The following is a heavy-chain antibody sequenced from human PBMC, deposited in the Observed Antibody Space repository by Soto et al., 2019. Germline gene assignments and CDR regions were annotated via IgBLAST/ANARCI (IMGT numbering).Heavy chain of an antibody. D-gene: IGHD5-12*01. CDR3: ARVFGYSGYDSTSYFDY. Sequence: SETLSLTCTVSGGSISSYYWSWIRQPPGKGLEWIGYIYYSGSTNYNPSLKSRVTISVDTSKNQFSLKLSSVTAADTAVYYCARVFGYSGYDSTSYFDYWGQGTLVTVSS. J-gene: IGHJ4*02. CDR2: IYYSGST. V-gene: IGHV4-59*01. CDR1: GGSISSYY.